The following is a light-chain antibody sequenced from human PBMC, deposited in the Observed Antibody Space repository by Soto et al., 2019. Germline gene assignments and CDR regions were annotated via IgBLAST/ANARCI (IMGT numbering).Light chain of an antibody. CDR3: RQYNNWPPWT. J-gene: IGKJ1*01. CDR1: QSVSSN. V-gene: IGKV3-15*01. Sequence: EIVMTQSSATLSVSPGERATLSCRASQSVSSNLAWYQQKPGQAPRLLIYGASTRATGIPARFSGSGSGTEFTLTISSLQSEDFAVYYCRQYNNWPPWTFGQGTKVDIK. CDR2: GAS.